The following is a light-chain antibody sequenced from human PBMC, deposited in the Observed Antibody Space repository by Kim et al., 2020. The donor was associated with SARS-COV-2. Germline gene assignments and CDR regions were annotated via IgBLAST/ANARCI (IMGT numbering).Light chain of an antibody. Sequence: AIQMTQSPSSLSASVGDRVTITCRASQGIRNDLGWYQQKPGKASKLLIYAASSLQSGVPSRFSGSGSGTDFTLTISSLQPEDFASYYCLQDYNYPLTFGGGTKVDIK. CDR1: QGIRND. V-gene: IGKV1-6*01. CDR2: AAS. J-gene: IGKJ4*01. CDR3: LQDYNYPLT.